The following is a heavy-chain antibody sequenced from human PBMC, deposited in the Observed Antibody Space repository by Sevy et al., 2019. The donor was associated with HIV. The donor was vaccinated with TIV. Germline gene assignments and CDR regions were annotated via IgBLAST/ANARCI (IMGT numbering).Heavy chain of an antibody. CDR1: GFTFSSYG. CDR3: ARGTLSYDFWSGYPGPYGMDV. J-gene: IGHJ6*02. V-gene: IGHV3-33*01. Sequence: GGSLRLSCAASGFTFSSYGMHWVRQAPGKGLEWVAVIWYDGSNKYYADSVKGRFTISRDNSKNTLYLQMNSLRAEDTAVYCCARGTLSYDFWSGYPGPYGMDVWGQGTTVTVSS. D-gene: IGHD3-3*01. CDR2: IWYDGSNK.